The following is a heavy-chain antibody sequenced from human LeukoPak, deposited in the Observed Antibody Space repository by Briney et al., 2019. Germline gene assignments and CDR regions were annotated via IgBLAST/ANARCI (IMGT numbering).Heavy chain of an antibody. J-gene: IGHJ4*02. Sequence: GGSLRLSCVASGFTFSTYEMHWVRQAPGKGLEYVSGITGNGGNTYYANSVKGRFTISRDNSKNTLYLEMGSLRAEDMAVYYCARVGSVTGFFDYWGQGTLITVSS. CDR3: ARVGSVTGFFDY. D-gene: IGHD3-9*01. CDR2: ITGNGGNT. CDR1: GFTFSTYE. V-gene: IGHV3-64*01.